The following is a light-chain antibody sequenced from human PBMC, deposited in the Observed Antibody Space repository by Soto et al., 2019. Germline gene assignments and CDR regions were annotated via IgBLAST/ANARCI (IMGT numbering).Light chain of an antibody. CDR3: QQYNRYALT. J-gene: IGKJ4*01. Sequence: DIQMTQSPSTLSASVGDRVTITCRASQSISSWLAWYQQKPGKAPKLMIYKASSLESGVPSRFSGSGAGTEFTLTVSSLQPDGFATYYCQQYNRYALTFGGETKVQIK. CDR1: QSISSW. CDR2: KAS. V-gene: IGKV1-5*03.